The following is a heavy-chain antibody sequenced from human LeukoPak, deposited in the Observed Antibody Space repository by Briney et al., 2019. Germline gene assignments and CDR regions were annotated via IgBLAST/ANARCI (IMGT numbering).Heavy chain of an antibody. Sequence: SETLSLTCTVSGGSISSSTTYYWGWIRQPPGKGLEWIGSVYYSGSTYYNPSLKSRVTISVDTSKNQFSLKLRSVTAADTAVYYCARSREYFDSSGYYPLVDYRGQGTLVTVSS. J-gene: IGHJ4*02. V-gene: IGHV4-39*01. D-gene: IGHD3-22*01. CDR2: VYYSGST. CDR1: GGSISSSTTYY. CDR3: ARSREYFDSSGYYPLVDY.